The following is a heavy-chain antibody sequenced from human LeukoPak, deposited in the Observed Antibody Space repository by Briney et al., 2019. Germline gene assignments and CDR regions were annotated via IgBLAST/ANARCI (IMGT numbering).Heavy chain of an antibody. D-gene: IGHD1-26*01. Sequence: GGSLRLSCAASGFTFSSYSMSWVRQAPGKGLEWVSAISGSGGSTYYADSVKGRFTISRDNSKNTLYLQMNSLRAEDTAVYYCAKDGEQLKYHFDYWGQGTLVTVSS. V-gene: IGHV3-23*01. CDR1: GFTFSSYS. CDR3: AKDGEQLKYHFDY. CDR2: ISGSGGST. J-gene: IGHJ4*02.